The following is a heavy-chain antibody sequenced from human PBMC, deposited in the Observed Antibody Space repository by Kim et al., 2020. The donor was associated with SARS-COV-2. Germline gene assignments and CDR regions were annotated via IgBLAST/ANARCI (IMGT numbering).Heavy chain of an antibody. Sequence: QKFQGRVTITADESTRTAYMELSSLRSEDTAVYYCARGVGATVHDAFDIWGQGTMVTVSS. D-gene: IGHD1-26*01. V-gene: IGHV1-69*01. CDR3: ARGVGATVHDAFDI. J-gene: IGHJ3*02.